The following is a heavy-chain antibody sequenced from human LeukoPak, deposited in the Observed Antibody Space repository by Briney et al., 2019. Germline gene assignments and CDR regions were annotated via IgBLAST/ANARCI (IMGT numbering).Heavy chain of an antibody. CDR1: GGSISSYY. V-gene: IGHV4-59*01. CDR3: ARADHFGVGFYYGMDV. J-gene: IGHJ6*02. Sequence: SETLSLTCTVSGGSISSYYWSWIRQPPGKGLEWIGYIYYSGSTNYNPSLKSRVTISVDTSKNQFSLKLSSVTAADTAVYYCARADHFGVGFYYGMDVWGQGTTVTVSS. CDR2: IYYSGST. D-gene: IGHD4-17*01.